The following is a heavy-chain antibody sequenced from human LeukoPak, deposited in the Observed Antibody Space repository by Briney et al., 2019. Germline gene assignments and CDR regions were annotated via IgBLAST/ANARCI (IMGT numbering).Heavy chain of an antibody. Sequence: ASVKVSCKASGYTFTGYYMHWVRQAPGQGLEWMGWINPNSGGTNYAQKFQGRVTMTRDTSISTAYMEPSRLRSDDTAVYYCARQLAAAGTFSRYYYYYGMDVWGQGTTVTVSS. CDR1: GYTFTGYY. CDR2: INPNSGGT. CDR3: ARQLAAAGTFSRYYYYYGMDV. V-gene: IGHV1-2*02. J-gene: IGHJ6*02. D-gene: IGHD6-13*01.